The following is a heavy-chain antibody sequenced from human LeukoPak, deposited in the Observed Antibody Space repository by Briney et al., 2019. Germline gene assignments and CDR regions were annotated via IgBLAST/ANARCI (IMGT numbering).Heavy chain of an antibody. V-gene: IGHV3-64D*06. Sequence: GGSLRLSCAASGFIFSSFAMHWVRQAPGKGLEYLSAIYSDGSRTYYADSVKGRFTISRDNSKNTLYFEMSSLRVEDTAVYYCVKSPGSGWPVWGQGTLLTVSS. D-gene: IGHD6-19*01. CDR3: VKSPGSGWPV. CDR1: GFIFSSFA. CDR2: IYSDGSRT. J-gene: IGHJ4*02.